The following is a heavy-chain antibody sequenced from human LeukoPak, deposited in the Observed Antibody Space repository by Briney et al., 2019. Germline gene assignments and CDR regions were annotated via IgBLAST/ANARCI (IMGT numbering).Heavy chain of an antibody. CDR3: AREGVPDF. D-gene: IGHD2-8*01. CDR2: IKQDQSEK. V-gene: IGHV3-7*01. J-gene: IGHJ4*02. CDR1: VFTFTIYW. Sequence: GGSPRLSCAASVFTFTIYWMSWAREAPGKGLEWVANIKQDQSEKYYMDSVKGRFTISRDNAKKSLYLQMDSLRVEDTAIYYCAREGVPDFWGQGTLVTVSS.